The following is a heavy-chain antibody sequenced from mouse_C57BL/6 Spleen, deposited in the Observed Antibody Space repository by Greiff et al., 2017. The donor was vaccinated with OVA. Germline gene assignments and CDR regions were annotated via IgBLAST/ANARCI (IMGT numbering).Heavy chain of an antibody. Sequence: EVKLVESGPELVKPGASVKMSCKASGYTFTDYNMHWVKQSHGKSLEWIGYINPNNGGTSYNQKFKGKATLTVNKSSSTAYMELRSLTSEDSAVYYCARSGDYDDGDGYAMDYWGQGTSVTVSS. CDR3: ARSGDYDDGDGYAMDY. CDR2: INPNNGGT. D-gene: IGHD2-4*01. J-gene: IGHJ4*01. CDR1: GYTFTDYN. V-gene: IGHV1-22*01.